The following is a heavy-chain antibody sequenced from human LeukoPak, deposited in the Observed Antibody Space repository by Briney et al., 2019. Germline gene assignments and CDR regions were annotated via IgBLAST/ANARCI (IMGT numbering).Heavy chain of an antibody. V-gene: IGHV1-69*05. CDR2: IIPIFGTA. CDR3: ARVVVIESYYYYSMDA. D-gene: IGHD3-22*01. CDR1: GYTFINYG. J-gene: IGHJ6*03. Sequence: SVKVSCKASGYTFINYGFTWVRQAPGQGLEWMGGIIPIFGTANYAQKFQGRVTITTDESTSTAYMELSSLRSEDTAVYYCARVVVIESYYYYSMDAWGKGTTVTVSS.